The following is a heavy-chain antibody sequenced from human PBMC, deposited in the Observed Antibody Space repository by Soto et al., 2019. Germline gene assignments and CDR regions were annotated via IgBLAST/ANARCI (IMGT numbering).Heavy chain of an antibody. CDR1: GFTFSDYW. D-gene: IGHD1-7*01. CDR3: AREGGGSWNYPYFDS. V-gene: IGHV3-74*01. Sequence: EVQLVESGGGLVQPGGSLRFSCAASGFTFSDYWMHWVRQAPGKGLVWVSRIKTDGTSTTYADSVKGRFTISRDNAKNTLYLQMNSLRAEDTAVYYCAREGGGSWNYPYFDSWGQGTQVTVSS. CDR2: IKTDGTST. J-gene: IGHJ4*02.